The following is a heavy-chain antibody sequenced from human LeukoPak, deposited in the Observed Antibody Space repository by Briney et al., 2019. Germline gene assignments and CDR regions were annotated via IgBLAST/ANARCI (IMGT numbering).Heavy chain of an antibody. CDR3: ARDGGYYDFWSGSNWFDP. V-gene: IGHV4-61*01. J-gene: IGHJ5*02. CDR1: GYSISSGYY. D-gene: IGHD3-3*01. CDR2: IYYSGST. Sequence: SETLSHTCTVSGYSISSGYYWGWIRQPPGKGLEWIGYIYYSGSTNYNPSLKSRVTISVDTSKNQFSLKLSSVTAADTAVYYCARDGGYYDFWSGSNWFDPWGQGTLVTVSS.